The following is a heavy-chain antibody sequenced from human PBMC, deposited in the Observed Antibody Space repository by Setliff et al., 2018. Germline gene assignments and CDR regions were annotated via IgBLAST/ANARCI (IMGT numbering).Heavy chain of an antibody. CDR1: GGSISSYY. D-gene: IGHD6-13*01. CDR2: IYTSGST. CDR3: ARGAFGSRWYVRPWFDP. Sequence: SETLSLTCTVSGGSISSYYWSWIRQPPWKGLEWIGYIYTSGSTNYNPSLKSRVTISLDTSKNQFSLKLSSVTAADTAVYYCARGAFGSRWYVRPWFDPWGQGTLVTAPQ. J-gene: IGHJ5*02. V-gene: IGHV4-4*08.